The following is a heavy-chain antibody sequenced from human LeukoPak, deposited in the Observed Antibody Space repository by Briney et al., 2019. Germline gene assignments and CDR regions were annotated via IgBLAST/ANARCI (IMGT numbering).Heavy chain of an antibody. J-gene: IGHJ4*02. CDR2: IYYSGST. CDR1: GGSIRSYY. V-gene: IGHV4-59*01. Sequence: PSETLSLTCTVSGGSIRSYYWSWIRQPPGKGLEWIGYIYYSGSTNYNPSLKSRVTISVDASKNQFSLKLSSVTAADTAVYYCARDRYGDYVADYWGQGTLVTVSS. D-gene: IGHD4-17*01. CDR3: ARDRYGDYVADY.